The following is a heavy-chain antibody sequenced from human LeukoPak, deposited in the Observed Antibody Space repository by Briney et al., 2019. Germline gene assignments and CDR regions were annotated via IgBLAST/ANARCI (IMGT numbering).Heavy chain of an antibody. V-gene: IGHV1-2*02. CDR2: ITPNSGDT. J-gene: IGHJ4*02. D-gene: IGHD1-26*01. Sequence: ASVKVSCKASGYTLTGYYMHWVRQAPGQGLEWMGWITPNSGDTNYAQKFQGRVTMTRDTSISTAYMELSRLTSDDTAAYYCARGQRGARYFDYWGQGTLVTVSS. CDR1: GYTLTGYY. CDR3: ARGQRGARYFDY.